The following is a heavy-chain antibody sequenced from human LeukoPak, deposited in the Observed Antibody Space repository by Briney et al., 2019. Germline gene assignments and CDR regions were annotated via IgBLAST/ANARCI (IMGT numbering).Heavy chain of an antibody. D-gene: IGHD2-2*01. CDR2: IYYSGST. J-gene: IGHJ3*02. CDR1: GGSISSYY. CDR3: ARASWYCSSTSCSSAAFDI. Sequence: TPSETLSLTCTVSGGSISSYYWSWIRQPPGKGLEWIGYIYYSGSTNYNPSLKSRVTISVDTSKNQFSLKLSSVTAADTAVYYCARASWYCSSTSCSSAAFDIRGQGTMVTVPS. V-gene: IGHV4-59*01.